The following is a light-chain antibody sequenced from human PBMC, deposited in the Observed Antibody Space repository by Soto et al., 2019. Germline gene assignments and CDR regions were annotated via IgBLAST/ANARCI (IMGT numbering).Light chain of an antibody. CDR1: QSISTW. V-gene: IGKV1-5*03. J-gene: IGKJ1*01. CDR2: KAS. Sequence: DIQMTHSPSPLSASVGDRVTITSRASQSISTWLAWYQQKPGKAPKVLIYKASNLEGGVPSRFSGSGSGTEFTLTISSLQPGDCATYYCQEYKSYSRTFGQRTNVEIK. CDR3: QEYKSYSRT.